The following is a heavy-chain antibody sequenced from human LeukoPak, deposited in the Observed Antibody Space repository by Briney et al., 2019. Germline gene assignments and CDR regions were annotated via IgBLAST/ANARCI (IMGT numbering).Heavy chain of an antibody. Sequence: PGGSLRLSCAASGFTFSSYSMNWVRQAPGKGLEWVSYISSSSSTIYYADSVKGRFTISRDNAKNTLYLQMNSLRAEDTAVYYCAKTIVGVTNWFDPWGQGTLVTVSS. J-gene: IGHJ5*02. CDR2: ISSSSSTI. CDR1: GFTFSSYS. D-gene: IGHD1-26*01. CDR3: AKTIVGVTNWFDP. V-gene: IGHV3-48*01.